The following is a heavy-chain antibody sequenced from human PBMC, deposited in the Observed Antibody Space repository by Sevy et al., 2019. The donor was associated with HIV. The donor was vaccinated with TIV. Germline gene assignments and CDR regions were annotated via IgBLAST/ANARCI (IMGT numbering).Heavy chain of an antibody. J-gene: IGHJ6*02. CDR3: ANMSCAVRDSGNSIYYGMDV. Sequence: ASVKVSCKASGGTFSNYIISWVRQAPGQGLEWMGGLIPIFGTANYAQKFQGRVTISADGSTSSVYMELSSLRSEDTAVYYCANMSCAVRDSGNSIYYGMDVWGQGTTVTVSS. V-gene: IGHV1-69*13. D-gene: IGHD1-26*01. CDR2: LIPIFGTA. CDR1: GGTFSNYI.